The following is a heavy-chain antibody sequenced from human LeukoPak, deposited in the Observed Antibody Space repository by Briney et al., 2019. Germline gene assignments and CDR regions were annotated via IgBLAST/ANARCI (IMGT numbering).Heavy chain of an antibody. CDR2: INWNGGST. J-gene: IGHJ4*02. V-gene: IGHV3-20*04. D-gene: IGHD6-19*01. CDR1: GFTFDDYG. Sequence: GGSLRLSCAASGFTFDDYGMSWVRQAPGKGLEWVSGINWNGGSTGYADSVKGRFTISRDNAKNSLYLQMNSLRAEDTAVYYCAKKDEYSSGWYLDYWGQGTLVTVSS. CDR3: AKKDEYSSGWYLDY.